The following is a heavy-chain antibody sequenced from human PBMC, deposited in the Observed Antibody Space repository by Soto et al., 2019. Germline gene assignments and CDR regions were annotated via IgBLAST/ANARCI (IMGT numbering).Heavy chain of an antibody. CDR3: AGDPASHYNDSHAYSYP. Sequence: QVQLVQSGAEVKKPGSSVKVSCKASGGTFSTYTITWVRQAPGQGLEWMGRIIPIIGIINYAQKFQGRVPITAAKSTGTAYMELTRLRSDDTAVYYCAGDPASHYNDSHAYSYPWGQGTLVTVSS. CDR1: GGTFSTYT. CDR2: IIPIIGII. V-gene: IGHV1-69*08. J-gene: IGHJ5*02. D-gene: IGHD3-22*01.